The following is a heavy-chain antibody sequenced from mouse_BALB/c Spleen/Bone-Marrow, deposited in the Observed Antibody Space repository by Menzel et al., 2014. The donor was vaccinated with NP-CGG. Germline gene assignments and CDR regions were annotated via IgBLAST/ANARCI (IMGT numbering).Heavy chain of an antibody. D-gene: IGHD1-1*01. Sequence: EVKLMESGGGLVKPGGSLKLSCAASGFTLSSYAMSWVRQTPEKRLEWVATISSGGNYTYYPDSVKGRFTISRDNAKNTLYLQMSSLRSEDTAMYYCARYYGSSYDYWGQGTTLTVSS. CDR2: ISSGGNYT. CDR3: ARYYGSSYDY. J-gene: IGHJ2*01. CDR1: GFTLSSYA. V-gene: IGHV5-9-3*01.